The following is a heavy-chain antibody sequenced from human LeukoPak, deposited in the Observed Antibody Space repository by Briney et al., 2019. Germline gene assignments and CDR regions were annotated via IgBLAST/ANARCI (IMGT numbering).Heavy chain of an antibody. J-gene: IGHJ4*02. CDR3: ARTYYYGSGRYFDY. CDR1: GGSISTTSYF. D-gene: IGHD3-10*01. Sequence: PSETLSLTCTVSGGSISTTSYFWAWIRQPPGEGLEWIGSIYYSGTTYFNSSLKSRVTISVDTSKNQFSLKLSSVTAADTAIYYCARTYYYGSGRYFDYWGQGTLVTVSS. CDR2: IYYSGTT. V-gene: IGHV4-39*07.